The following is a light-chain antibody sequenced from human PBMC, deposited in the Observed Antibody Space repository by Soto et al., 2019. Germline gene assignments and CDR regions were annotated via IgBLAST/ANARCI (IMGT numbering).Light chain of an antibody. CDR2: YYS. V-gene: IGLV3-21*04. Sequence: SYELTQPPSVSVAPGKTARITCGGNNIGSKSVHWYQQKPGQAPLLVIYYYSDRPSASPWGISGSNSLTTATLTIRFVDSGDEADYYCNVWDSSSDQPDVVFGGGTQLTVL. CDR3: NVWDSSSDQPDVV. J-gene: IGLJ2*01. CDR1: NIGSKS.